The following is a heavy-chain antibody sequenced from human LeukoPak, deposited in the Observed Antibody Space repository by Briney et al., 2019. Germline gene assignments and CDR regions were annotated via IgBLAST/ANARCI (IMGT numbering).Heavy chain of an antibody. CDR3: ARNPRYYYMDV. V-gene: IGHV3-33*08. Sequence: GRSLRLSCVASGFTFSSYGMHWVRQAPGKGLEWVAVIWYGGSNKYYADSVKGRFTISRDNSKNTLYLQMNSLRAEDTAVYYCARNPRYYYMDVWGKGTTVTVSS. CDR2: IWYGGSNK. J-gene: IGHJ6*03. CDR1: GFTFSSYG.